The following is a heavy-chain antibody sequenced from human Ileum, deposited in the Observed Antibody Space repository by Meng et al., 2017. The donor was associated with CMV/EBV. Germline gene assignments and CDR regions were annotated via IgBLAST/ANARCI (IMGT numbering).Heavy chain of an antibody. CDR2: ISVYSGKT. J-gene: IGHJ4*02. CDR1: GYTFASNI. CDR3: AIDRSGGYYLDY. V-gene: IGHV1-18*04. D-gene: IGHD3-22*01. Sequence: ASVKVSCKASGYTFASNIINWVRQAPGQGLEWMGWISVYSGKTNYPHKFQGRLTMTTDTSTSTAYMELRSLRSDDTAVYYCAIDRSGGYYLDYWGQGTRVTGAS.